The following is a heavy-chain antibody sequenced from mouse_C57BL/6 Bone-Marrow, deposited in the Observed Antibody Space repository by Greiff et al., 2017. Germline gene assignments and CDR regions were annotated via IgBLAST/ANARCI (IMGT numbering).Heavy chain of an antibody. Sequence: EVKLMESGGGLVKPGGSLKLSCAASGFTFSDYGMHWVRPAPETGLEWVAYISSGSSTISYADTVKGRFTISRDNAKNTLFLQMTRLRSEDTAMYYCARSGYFDVWGTGTTVTVSS. CDR1: GFTFSDYG. CDR2: ISSGSSTI. CDR3: ARSGYFDV. V-gene: IGHV5-17*01. J-gene: IGHJ1*03.